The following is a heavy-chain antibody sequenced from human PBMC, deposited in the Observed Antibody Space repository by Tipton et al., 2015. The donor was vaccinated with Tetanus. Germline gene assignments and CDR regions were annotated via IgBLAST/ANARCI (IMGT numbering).Heavy chain of an antibody. V-gene: IGHV6-1*01. D-gene: IGHD5-18*01. CDR1: GDSVSSNDVA. J-gene: IGHJ2*01. Sequence: GLVKPSQTLSLTCDISGDSVSSNDVAWSWIRQSPSRGLEWLGRTYYRSRWFHNYGLSVRSRITINSDTSKNQFSLHLNSVIPEDTAVYYCARWRHEDRFFDLWGRGTRVTVSP. CDR3: ARWRHEDRFFDL. CDR2: TYYRSRWFH.